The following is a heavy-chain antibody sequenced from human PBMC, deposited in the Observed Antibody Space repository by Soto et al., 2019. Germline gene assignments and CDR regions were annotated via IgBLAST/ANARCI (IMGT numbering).Heavy chain of an antibody. CDR3: AKDIKLWFHYFDY. Sequence: GSLRLSCAASGFTFSSYAMSWVRQAPGKGLERVSAISGSGGSTYYADSVKGRFTISRDNSKNTLYLQMNSLRAEDTAVYYCAKDIKLWFHYFDYWGQGTLVTVSS. CDR1: GFTFSSYA. CDR2: ISGSGGST. D-gene: IGHD3-10*01. J-gene: IGHJ4*02. V-gene: IGHV3-23*01.